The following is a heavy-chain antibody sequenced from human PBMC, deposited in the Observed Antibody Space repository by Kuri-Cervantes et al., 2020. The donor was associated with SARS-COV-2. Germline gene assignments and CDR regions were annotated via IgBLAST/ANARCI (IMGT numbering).Heavy chain of an antibody. V-gene: IGHV3-53*01. J-gene: IGHJ3*02. D-gene: IGHD2-2*01. CDR3: AKAHQGHYADAFDI. CDR2: IYSGGST. Sequence: ETLSLTCTVSGGSISSSSYYWGWIRQPPGKGLEWVSVIYSGGSTYYADSVKGRFTISRDNSKNTLYLQMNSLRAEDTAVYYCAKAHQGHYADAFDIWGQGTMVTV. CDR1: GGSISSSSYY.